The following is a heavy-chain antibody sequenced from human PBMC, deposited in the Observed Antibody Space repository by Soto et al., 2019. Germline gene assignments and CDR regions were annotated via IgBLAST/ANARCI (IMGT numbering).Heavy chain of an antibody. Sequence: PGGSLRLSCARSGFNFGTFWMHWVRQDRGKGLAWVARINSDGSSVDYTDSVKGRFTISRDNAKNTLFLEMNSLRVEDTATYYCARYCPGGSCPHGFDYWGQGSLVAVS. CDR3: ARYCPGGSCPHGFDY. D-gene: IGHD2-15*01. J-gene: IGHJ4*02. V-gene: IGHV3-74*01. CDR2: INSDGSSV. CDR1: GFNFGTFW.